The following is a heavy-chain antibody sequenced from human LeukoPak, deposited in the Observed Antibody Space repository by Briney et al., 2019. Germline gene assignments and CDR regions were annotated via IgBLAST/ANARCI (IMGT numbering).Heavy chain of an antibody. J-gene: IGHJ4*02. CDR1: GFTFSTYG. CDR3: ARDQVPHGY. V-gene: IGHV3-7*01. Sequence: GGSLRLSCVASGFTFSTYGMHWVRQAPGEGQEWVANIKQDGSEKYYVDSVKGRFTISRDNAKNSLYLQMNSLRAEDTAVYYCARDQVPHGYWGQGTLVTVSS. D-gene: IGHD1-1*01. CDR2: IKQDGSEK.